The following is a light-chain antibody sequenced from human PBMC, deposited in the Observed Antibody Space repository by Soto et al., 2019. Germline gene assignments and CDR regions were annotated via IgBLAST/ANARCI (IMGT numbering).Light chain of an antibody. Sequence: QSALTQPPSASGSPGQSVTISWTGTSSDVGGYNYVSWYQQYPGRAPKLMIYEVTKRPSGVPDRFSGSKSGNTASLTVSGLQAEDEADYYCSSYAASNNFYFVFGGGTKVTVL. CDR2: EVT. CDR3: SSYAASNNFYFV. J-gene: IGLJ3*02. CDR1: SSDVGGYNY. V-gene: IGLV2-8*01.